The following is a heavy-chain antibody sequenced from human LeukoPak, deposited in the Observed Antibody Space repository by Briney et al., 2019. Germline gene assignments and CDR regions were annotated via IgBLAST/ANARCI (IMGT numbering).Heavy chain of an antibody. V-gene: IGHV4-4*07. D-gene: IGHD3-10*01. CDR1: GGSISSYY. CDR3: ARQSPGGSEIYFDY. CDR2: IYTSGST. J-gene: IGHJ4*02. Sequence: PSETLSLTCTVSGGSISSYYWSWIRQPAGKGLEWIGRIYTSGSTNYNPSLKSRVTMSVDTSKNQFSLKLSSVTAADTAVYYCARQSPGGSEIYFDYWGQGTLVTVSS.